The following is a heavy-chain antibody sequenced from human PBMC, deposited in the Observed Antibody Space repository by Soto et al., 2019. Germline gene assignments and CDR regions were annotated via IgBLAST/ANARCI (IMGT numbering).Heavy chain of an antibody. D-gene: IGHD3-3*01. V-gene: IGHV1-69*13. CDR1: GGTFSSYA. CDR3: ARRTLDGYDFWSGYPPHYGMDV. J-gene: IGHJ6*02. Sequence: SVKVSCKASGGTFSSYAISWVRQAPGQGLEWMGGIIPIFGTANYAQKFQGRVTITADESTSTAYMELSSLRSEDTAVYYCARRTLDGYDFWSGYPPHYGMDVWGQGTTVTVSS. CDR2: IIPIFGTA.